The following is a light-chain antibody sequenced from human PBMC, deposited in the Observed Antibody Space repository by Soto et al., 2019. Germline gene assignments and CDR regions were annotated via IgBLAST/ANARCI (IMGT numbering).Light chain of an antibody. J-gene: IGKJ5*01. CDR1: QSVSSY. V-gene: IGKV3-11*01. CDR3: QQRLNWQVT. Sequence: EIVLTQSPATLSLSPGERATLSCRAGQSVSSYLAWYQQKPGQALRLLIYDASNRATGIPARFSGSGSGTDFTLTISSLEPEDFAVYYCQQRLNWQVTFGQGTRLEIK. CDR2: DAS.